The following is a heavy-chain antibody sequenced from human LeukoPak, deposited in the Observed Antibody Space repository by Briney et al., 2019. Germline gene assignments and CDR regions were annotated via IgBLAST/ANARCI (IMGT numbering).Heavy chain of an antibody. D-gene: IGHD2-2*01. CDR1: GFSFSNYA. V-gene: IGHV3-23*01. Sequence: QTGGSLRLSCAASGFSFSNYAMNWVRQAPGKGLEWVSAISGDGGDRYYPDSVKGRFTISRDNSQNTLYLQMNSLRAEDTAVYYCAKGGFCSTTSCFGGFDPWGQGTLVTVSS. CDR3: AKGGFCSTTSCFGGFDP. J-gene: IGHJ5*02. CDR2: ISGDGGDR.